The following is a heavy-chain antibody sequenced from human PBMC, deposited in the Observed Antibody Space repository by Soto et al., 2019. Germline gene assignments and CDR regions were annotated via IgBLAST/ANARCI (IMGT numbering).Heavy chain of an antibody. CDR1: GYTFTSYG. V-gene: IGHV1-18*01. D-gene: IGHD1-26*01. CDR2: ISAYNGNT. J-gene: IGHJ4*02. CDR3: AMNLQKKSELPFYFEY. Sequence: ASVKVSCKASGYTFTSYGISWVRQAPGQGLEWMGWISAYNGNTNYAQKLQGRVTMTTDTSTSTAYMELRSLRSDDKAVYYCAMNLQKKSELPFYFEYLGQGPPVTVS.